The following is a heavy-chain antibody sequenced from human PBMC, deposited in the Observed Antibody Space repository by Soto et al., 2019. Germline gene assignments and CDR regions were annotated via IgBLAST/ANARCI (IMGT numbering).Heavy chain of an antibody. CDR1: GYTFTSYS. D-gene: IGHD2-2*01. V-gene: IGHV7-4-1*01. CDR2: INTNTGNP. J-gene: IGHJ6*02. Sequence: GASVKVSCKASGYTFTSYSMNWVLQAPGQGLEWMGWINTNTGNPTYAQGFTGRFVFSLDTSVSTAYLQICSLKAEDTAVYYCAREQSHCSSTSCYYYYYGMDVWGQGTTVTVSS. CDR3: AREQSHCSSTSCYYYYYGMDV.